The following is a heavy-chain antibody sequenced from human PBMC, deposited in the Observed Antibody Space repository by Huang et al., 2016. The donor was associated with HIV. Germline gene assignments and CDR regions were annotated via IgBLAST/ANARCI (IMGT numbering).Heavy chain of an antibody. CDR1: GYTFTNYD. Sequence: QIQLAQSGAEVKKPGASVKVSCQAFGYTFTNYDINGVRQASGQGQALMGRRNPKRVNVCYTKKFHGRVAIFRHSSINPSYLEVTSLTSEDTAVYYCARGFGINYNHEAFDVWGQGTMVTVSS. J-gene: IGHJ3*01. CDR2: RNPKRVNV. V-gene: IGHV1-8*01. D-gene: IGHD3-10*01. CDR3: ARGFGINYNHEAFDV.